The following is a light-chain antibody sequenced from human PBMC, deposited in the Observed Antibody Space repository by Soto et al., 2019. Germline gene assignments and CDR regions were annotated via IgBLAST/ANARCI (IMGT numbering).Light chain of an antibody. Sequence: QSALTQPPSASGTPGQRVTISCSGSSSNIGSNTVNWFQQLPGTAPKLLIDSNNQRPSGVPDRFSGSKSGTSASLAISGLQSEDEADYYCAAWDDSLNGLHVFGTGTKV. CDR1: SSNIGSNT. V-gene: IGLV1-44*01. CDR2: SNN. CDR3: AAWDDSLNGLHV. J-gene: IGLJ1*01.